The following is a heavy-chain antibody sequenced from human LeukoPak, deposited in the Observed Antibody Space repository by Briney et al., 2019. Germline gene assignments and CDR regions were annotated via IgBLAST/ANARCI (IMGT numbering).Heavy chain of an antibody. CDR1: GYTFTGYY. D-gene: IGHD4-17*01. CDR3: ARDRGTYGDYWFDP. J-gene: IGHJ5*02. V-gene: IGHV1-2*06. CDR2: TNPNSGGT. Sequence: ASVKVSCKASGYTFTGYYMHWVRQAPGQGLEWMGRTNPNSGGTNYAQKFQGRVTMTRDTSISTAYMELSRLRSDDTAVYYCARDRGTYGDYWFDPWGQGTLVTVSS.